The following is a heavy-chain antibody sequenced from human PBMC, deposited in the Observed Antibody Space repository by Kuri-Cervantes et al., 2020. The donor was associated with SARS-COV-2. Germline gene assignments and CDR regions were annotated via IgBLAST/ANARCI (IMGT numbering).Heavy chain of an antibody. CDR2: ISSSSSYI. D-gene: IGHD5-24*01. CDR1: GFTFSSYS. CDR3: ARAGGWLQSTPFDY. V-gene: IGHV3-21*01. Sequence: ESLKISFAASGFTFSSYSMNWVRQAPGKGLEWVSSISSSSSYIYYADSVKGRFTISRDNAKSSLYLQMNSLRAEDTAVYYCARAGGWLQSTPFDYWGQGTLVTVSS. J-gene: IGHJ4*02.